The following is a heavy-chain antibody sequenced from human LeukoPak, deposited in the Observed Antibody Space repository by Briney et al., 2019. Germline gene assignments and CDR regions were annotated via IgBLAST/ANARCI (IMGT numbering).Heavy chain of an antibody. D-gene: IGHD3-10*01. CDR3: ARKSSGRGDL. CDR2: ISSSSSTI. J-gene: IGHJ5*02. V-gene: IGHV3-48*02. CDR1: GFTFSSYS. Sequence: RGGSLRPSCAASGFTFSSYSMNWVRQAPGKGLEWVSYISSSSSTIHYADSVKGRFTISRDNAKNSLYLQMNSLRDEDTAVYYCARKSSGRGDLWGQGTLVTVSS.